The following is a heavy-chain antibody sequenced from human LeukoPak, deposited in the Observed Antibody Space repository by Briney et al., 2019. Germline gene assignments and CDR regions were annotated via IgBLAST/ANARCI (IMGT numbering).Heavy chain of an antibody. J-gene: IGHJ3*02. Sequence: ASVKVSCKASGYTFTNFGINWVRQAPGQGLEWMGWISAYNANTHYAQTLQGRVTMTTDTSTSTAYMELRSLRSDDTAVYYCASDYASGSYYTQAPLDAFDIWGQGTMVTVSS. CDR3: ASDYASGSYYTQAPLDAFDI. D-gene: IGHD3-10*01. CDR2: ISAYNANT. CDR1: GYTFTNFG. V-gene: IGHV1-18*01.